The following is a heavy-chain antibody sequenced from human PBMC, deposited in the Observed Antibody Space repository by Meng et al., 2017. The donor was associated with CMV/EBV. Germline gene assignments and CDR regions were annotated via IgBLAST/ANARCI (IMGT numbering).Heavy chain of an antibody. CDR1: GFTFGSYA. Sequence: GGSLRPSCAASGFTFGSYAMHWVRQAPGKGLEWVAVISYEGSNKYYADSVKGRFTISRDNSKNTLYLQMNSLRAEDTAVYDCARDLSGQLVPATLNYYYYYGMDVWGQGTTVTVSS. CDR3: ARDLSGQLVPATLNYYYYYGMDV. CDR2: ISYEGSNK. D-gene: IGHD6-6*01. J-gene: IGHJ6*02. V-gene: IGHV3-30-3*01.